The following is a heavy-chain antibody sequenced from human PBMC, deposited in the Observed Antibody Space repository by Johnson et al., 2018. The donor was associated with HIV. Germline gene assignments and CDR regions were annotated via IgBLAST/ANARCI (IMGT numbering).Heavy chain of an antibody. CDR1: GFTFSNYG. V-gene: IGHV3-30*03. CDR3: AREGWILDRNDAFDI. J-gene: IGHJ3*02. CDR2: ISYDGCNK. D-gene: IGHD3/OR15-3a*01. Sequence: QVQLVESGGGVVQPGRSLRLSCAAFGFTFSNYGVHWVRQAPGTGLEWLAVISYDGCNKYYAHSVKGRFTISRDNAKNSLYLQMNSLRAEDTAVYYCAREGWILDRNDAFDIWGQGTMVTVSS.